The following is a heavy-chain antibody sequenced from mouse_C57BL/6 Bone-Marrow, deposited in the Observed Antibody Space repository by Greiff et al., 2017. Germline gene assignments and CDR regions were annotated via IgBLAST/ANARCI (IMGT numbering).Heavy chain of an antibody. J-gene: IGHJ4*01. Sequence: VLLVESGPGLVAPSQSLSITCTVSGFSLTSYGVSWVRQPPGKGLEWLGVIWGDGGTNYHSALISRLSISKDNSKRQVFLKLNSLQTDDTAAYYCGKRWEYDGLMDYWGQGTSVTVSS. V-gene: IGHV2-3*01. CDR3: GKRWEYDGLMDY. D-gene: IGHD2-3*01. CDR1: GFSLTSYG. CDR2: IWGDGGT.